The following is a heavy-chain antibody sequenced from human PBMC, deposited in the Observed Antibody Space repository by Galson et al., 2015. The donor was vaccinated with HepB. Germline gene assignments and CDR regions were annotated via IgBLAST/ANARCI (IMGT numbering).Heavy chain of an antibody. CDR1: GDSVSNHNAA. CDR3: ARVPGNIYYYGVDV. V-gene: IGHV6-1*01. D-gene: IGHD6-19*01. Sequence: CAISGDSVSNHNAAWNWIRQSPSRGLEWLGRTYYRAKWYNDYAESLRSRITINPDTSKNQCSLQLTSVTPEDTAVYYCARVPGNIYYYGVDVWGQGTTVTVSS. CDR2: TYYRAKWYN. J-gene: IGHJ6*02.